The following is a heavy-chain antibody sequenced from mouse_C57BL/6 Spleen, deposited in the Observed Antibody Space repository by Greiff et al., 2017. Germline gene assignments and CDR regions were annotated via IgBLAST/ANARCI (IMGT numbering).Heavy chain of an antibody. CDR2: ISDGGSYT. D-gene: IGHD2-4*01. V-gene: IGHV5-4*03. J-gene: IGHJ4*01. Sequence: EVKLVESGGGLVKPGGSLKLSCAASGFTFSSYAMSWVRQTPEKRLEWVATISDGGSYTYYPDNVKGRFTISRDNAKNNLYLQMSHLQSEDTAMYYGARDYDTVYYAMDYWGQGTSVTVSS. CDR1: GFTFSSYA. CDR3: ARDYDTVYYAMDY.